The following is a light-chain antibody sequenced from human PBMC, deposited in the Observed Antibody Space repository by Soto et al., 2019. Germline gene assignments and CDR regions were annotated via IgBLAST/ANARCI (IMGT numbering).Light chain of an antibody. CDR1: QSVSSSY. Sequence: EIVLTQSPGTLSLSPGERATLSCRASQSVSSSYLAWYQQKPGQAPRLLIYGASSRATGIPDRFSGRGSGTDFTLTISRLEPEDFAVYYCQQYGSSPVTFGQGTKLEIK. CDR2: GAS. V-gene: IGKV3-20*01. CDR3: QQYGSSPVT. J-gene: IGKJ2*01.